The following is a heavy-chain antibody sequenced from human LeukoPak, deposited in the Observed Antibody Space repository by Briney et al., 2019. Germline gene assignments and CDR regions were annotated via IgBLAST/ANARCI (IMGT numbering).Heavy chain of an antibody. CDR3: TKDRSVLRYFDWSLGFDY. Sequence: GGSLRLSCAASGFTFDDYTMHWVRQAPGKGLEWVSLISWDGGSTYYADSVKGRFTISRDNSKNSLYLQMNSLRTEDTALYYCTKDRSVLRYFDWSLGFDYWGQGTLVTVSS. CDR1: GFTFDDYT. J-gene: IGHJ4*02. CDR2: ISWDGGST. D-gene: IGHD3-9*01. V-gene: IGHV3-43*01.